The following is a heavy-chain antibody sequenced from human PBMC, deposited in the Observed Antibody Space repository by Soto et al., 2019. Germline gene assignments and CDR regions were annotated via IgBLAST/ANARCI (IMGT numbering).Heavy chain of an antibody. Sequence: SETLSLTCAVSGGSISSGGYSWSWIRQPPGKGLEWIGYIYHSGSTYYNPSLKSRVTISVDRSKNQFSLKLSSVTAADTAVYYCARVDWNGDYGGVTYYFDYWGQGTLVTVSS. CDR2: IYHSGST. J-gene: IGHJ4*02. D-gene: IGHD4-17*01. CDR1: GGSISSGGYS. CDR3: ARVDWNGDYGGVTYYFDY. V-gene: IGHV4-30-2*01.